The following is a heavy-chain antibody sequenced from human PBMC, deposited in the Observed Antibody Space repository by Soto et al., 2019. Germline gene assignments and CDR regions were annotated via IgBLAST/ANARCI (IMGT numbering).Heavy chain of an antibody. J-gene: IGHJ4*02. CDR1: GFTFNTYA. D-gene: IGHD1-1*01. CDR2: ITNSGGTT. V-gene: IGHV3-23*01. Sequence: EVQLLESGGGLVQPGGSLRLSCAVSGFTFNTYARNWVRQAPGKGLEWVSSITNSGGTTYYADSVKGRFTISRDNSKNTLYLQMNSLRVEDTAVYYCAKGATGTDYWGQGTLVTVSS. CDR3: AKGATGTDY.